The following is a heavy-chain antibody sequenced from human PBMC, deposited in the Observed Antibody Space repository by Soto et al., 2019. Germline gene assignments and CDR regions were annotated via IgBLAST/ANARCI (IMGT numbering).Heavy chain of an antibody. V-gene: IGHV3-30-3*02. CDR2: ISYDGSNK. Sequence: GVSLRLSCAASGFTFSSYAMHWVRQAPGKGLEWVAVISYDGSNKYYADSVKGRFTISRDNSKNTLYLQMNSLRAEDTAVYYCAKLAVLGGQIDYWGQGTLVTVSS. CDR3: AKLAVLGGQIDY. J-gene: IGHJ4*02. D-gene: IGHD3-10*01. CDR1: GFTFSSYA.